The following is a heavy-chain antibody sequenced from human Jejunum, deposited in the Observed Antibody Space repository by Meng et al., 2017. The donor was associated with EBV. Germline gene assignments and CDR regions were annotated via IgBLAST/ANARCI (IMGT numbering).Heavy chain of an antibody. CDR1: GDSISSFYY. CDR2: VHYTGST. J-gene: IGHJ5*02. CDR3: ARPFPSWQSPRLDPFGA. V-gene: IGHV4-39*01. Sequence: QPRASGPGQVKPSETLSLTCTVSGDSISSFYYWGWIRQPPGRVLEWIGSVHYTGSTYYSPSLKSRVTVSVDTSKNQFSLRLTSVTAADTAVYYCARPFPSWQSPRLDPFGAWGQGTLVTVSS. D-gene: IGHD6-19*01.